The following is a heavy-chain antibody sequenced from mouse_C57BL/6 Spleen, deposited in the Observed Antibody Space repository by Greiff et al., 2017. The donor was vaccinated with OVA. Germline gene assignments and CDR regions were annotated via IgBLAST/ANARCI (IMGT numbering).Heavy chain of an antibody. CDR1: GYTFTGYW. D-gene: IGHD1-1*01. CDR2: ILPGSGST. Sequence: VQLKESGAELLKPGASVKLSCKATGYTFTGYWLAWVKQRPGHGLEWIGEILPGSGSTNYNEKFKGKATFTADTSSNTAYMQLSSLTTEDSAIYYCATRGIYYYGSNYFDYWGQGTTLTVSS. V-gene: IGHV1-9*01. CDR3: ATRGIYYYGSNYFDY. J-gene: IGHJ2*01.